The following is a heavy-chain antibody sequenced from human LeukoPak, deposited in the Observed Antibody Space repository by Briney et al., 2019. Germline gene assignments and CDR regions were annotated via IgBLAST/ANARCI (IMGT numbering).Heavy chain of an antibody. J-gene: IGHJ4*02. D-gene: IGHD2-15*01. CDR3: AREGSDCSGGSCYSVYYLDY. Sequence: GASVKVSCKASGYTFTSYGISWVRQAPGQGLEWMGWISAYNGNTNYAQKLQGRVTMTTDTSTSTAYMELRSLRSDDTAVYYCAREGSDCSGGSCYSVYYLDYWGQGTLVTVSS. CDR1: GYTFTSYG. V-gene: IGHV1-18*01. CDR2: ISAYNGNT.